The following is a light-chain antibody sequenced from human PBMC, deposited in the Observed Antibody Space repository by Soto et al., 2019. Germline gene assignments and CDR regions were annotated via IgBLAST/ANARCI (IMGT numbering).Light chain of an antibody. Sequence: QSVLTQPPSVSGAPGQRVTISCTGSSSNIGAGRDVHWYRQLPGAAPKFLISDSNHRPSGVPDRFSVSKSGASASLAITGLGAEDEGDYSCKSYATSRGVLFVFGPGTKLTV. CDR3: KSYATSRGVLFV. CDR1: SSNIGAGRD. CDR2: DSN. J-gene: IGLJ1*01. V-gene: IGLV1-40*01.